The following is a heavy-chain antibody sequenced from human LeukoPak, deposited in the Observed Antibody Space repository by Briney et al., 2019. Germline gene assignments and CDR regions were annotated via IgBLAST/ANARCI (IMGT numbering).Heavy chain of an antibody. CDR2: IKQDGSEK. D-gene: IGHD3-10*01. Sequence: PGGSLRLSCSPSGFTFSTYWMSWVRQAPGKGLEWVANIKQDGSEKYYVDSVKGRFTISRDNAKNSLYLQMNSLRAGDTAVYYCARGEYYGSGRGVDYWGQGTLVTVSS. CDR1: GFTFSTYW. J-gene: IGHJ4*02. V-gene: IGHV3-7*03. CDR3: ARGEYYGSGRGVDY.